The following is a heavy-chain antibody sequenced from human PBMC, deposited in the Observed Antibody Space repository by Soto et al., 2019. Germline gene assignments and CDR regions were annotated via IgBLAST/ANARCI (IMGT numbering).Heavy chain of an antibody. Sequence: EASVKVSCKASGGTFSSYAISWVRQAPGQGLEWMGGIIPIFGTANYAQKFQGRVTITADESTSTAYMELSSLRSEDTAVYYCARGVPGIKFDYWGQGTLVTVSS. D-gene: IGHD1-20*01. CDR3: ARGVPGIKFDY. J-gene: IGHJ4*02. CDR2: IIPIFGTA. V-gene: IGHV1-69*13. CDR1: GGTFSSYA.